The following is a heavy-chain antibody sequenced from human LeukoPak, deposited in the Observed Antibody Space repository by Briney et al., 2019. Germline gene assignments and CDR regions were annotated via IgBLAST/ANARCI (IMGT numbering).Heavy chain of an antibody. CDR3: TRRVDATRWYDP. J-gene: IGHJ5*02. V-gene: IGHV3-74*01. CDR1: GFTFSTYS. Sequence: GGSLRLSCAASGFTFSTYSMHWVRQAPGEGLVWVSHNADSVKGRFTISRDNAKNTLYLQMNSLRAEDTAVYYCTRRVDATRWYDPWGQGTLVTVSS. D-gene: IGHD2-15*01.